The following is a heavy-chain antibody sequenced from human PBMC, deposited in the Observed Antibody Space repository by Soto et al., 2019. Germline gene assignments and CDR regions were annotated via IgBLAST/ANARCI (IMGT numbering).Heavy chain of an antibody. D-gene: IGHD3-9*01. V-gene: IGHV4-38-2*02. CDR3: ARDLSRDILTGNDAFDI. Sequence: SETLSLTCAVSGYSISSGYYWGWIRQPPGKGLEWIGSIYHSGSTYYNPSLKSRVTISVDTSKNQFSLKLSSVTAADTAVYYCARDLSRDILTGNDAFDIWGQGTMVTVSS. J-gene: IGHJ3*02. CDR1: GYSISSGYY. CDR2: IYHSGST.